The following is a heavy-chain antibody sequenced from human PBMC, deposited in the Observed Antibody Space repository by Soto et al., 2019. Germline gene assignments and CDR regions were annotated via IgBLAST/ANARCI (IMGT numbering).Heavy chain of an antibody. CDR3: ARGRLVYDS. V-gene: IGHV4-59*01. Sequence: QVQLLESGPTLVKPSEILFLTCSVSGDSLNNNWWTWIRQAPGTAPELVGYIYYKGDTRYNPSLESRVTISLDTPKNQISLELRSLSGADTAVYFCARGRLVYDSWGQGILVTVSS. CDR1: GDSLNNNW. D-gene: IGHD3-16*01. J-gene: IGHJ4*02. CDR2: IYYKGDT.